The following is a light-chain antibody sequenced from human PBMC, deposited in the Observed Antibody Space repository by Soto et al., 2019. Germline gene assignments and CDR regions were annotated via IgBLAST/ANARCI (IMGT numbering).Light chain of an antibody. CDR3: SSHAGATNLV. CDR2: EVS. J-gene: IGLJ2*01. V-gene: IGLV2-8*01. CDR1: SSDVGGYNY. Sequence: QSVLTQPPSASGSPGQSVTISCTGTSSDVGGYNYVSWYQQHPGKAPKLMIYEVSKRPSGVPDRFSGSKSGNTASLTVSGLQAEDEAYYYCSSHAGATNLVFGGGTKLTVL.